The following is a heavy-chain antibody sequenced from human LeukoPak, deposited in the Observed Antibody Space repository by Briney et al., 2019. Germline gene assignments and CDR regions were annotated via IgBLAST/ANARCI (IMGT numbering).Heavy chain of an antibody. CDR2: INHSGST. Sequence: SETLSLTCAVYGGSFSGYYWSWIRQPPGKGLEWIGEINHSGSTNYNPSLKSRVTISVDTSKNQFSLKLSSVTAADTAVYYCATRQDYYDSSGYWFDPWGQGTLVTVSS. D-gene: IGHD3-22*01. CDR1: GGSFSGYY. V-gene: IGHV4-34*01. J-gene: IGHJ5*02. CDR3: ATRQDYYDSSGYWFDP.